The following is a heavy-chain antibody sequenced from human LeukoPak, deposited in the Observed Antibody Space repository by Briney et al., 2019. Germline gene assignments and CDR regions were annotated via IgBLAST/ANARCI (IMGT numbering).Heavy chain of an antibody. CDR3: ARAQVFWSGYYEIDY. V-gene: IGHV1-8*03. D-gene: IGHD3-3*01. CDR1: GYTFTGYY. J-gene: IGHJ4*02. Sequence: GASVKVSCKASGYTFTGYYMHWVRQAPGQGLEWMGWMNPNSGNTGYVQKFQGRVTITRNTSISTAYMELSSLRSEDTAVYYCARAQVFWSGYYEIDYWGQGTLVTVSS. CDR2: MNPNSGNT.